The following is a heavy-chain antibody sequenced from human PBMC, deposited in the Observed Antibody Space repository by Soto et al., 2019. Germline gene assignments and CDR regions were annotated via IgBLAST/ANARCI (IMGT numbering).Heavy chain of an antibody. D-gene: IGHD6-19*01. V-gene: IGHV3-72*01. CDR2: TRNKANSYTT. J-gene: IGHJ3*02. CDR3: ARDLISGWYGDAFDI. CDR1: GFTFSDHY. Sequence: EVQLVESGGGLVQPGGSLRLSCAASGFTFSDHYMDWVRQAPGKGLEWVGRTRNKANSYTTEYAASVKGRFTISRDDSKNSLYLRMNSLKTEDTAVYYCARDLISGWYGDAFDIWGQGTMVTVSS.